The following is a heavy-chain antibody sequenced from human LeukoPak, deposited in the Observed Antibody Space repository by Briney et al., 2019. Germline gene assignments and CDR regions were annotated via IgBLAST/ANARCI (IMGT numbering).Heavy chain of an antibody. Sequence: PGGSLRLSCAASGFTFSSCAMSWVRQAPGKGPVWVSVISGSGSSTSYADSVKGRFTISRDNSKNTLYLEMNSLRVDDTAIYYCSKGRTSYGSVGGSYFDFWGQGTLVTVSS. CDR3: SKGRTSYGSVGGSYFDF. V-gene: IGHV3-23*01. CDR2: ISGSGSST. J-gene: IGHJ4*02. D-gene: IGHD3-10*01. CDR1: GFTFSSCA.